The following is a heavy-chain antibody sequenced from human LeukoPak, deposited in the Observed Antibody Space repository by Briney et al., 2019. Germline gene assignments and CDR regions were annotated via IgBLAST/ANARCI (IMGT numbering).Heavy chain of an antibody. CDR2: TTYDGSDK. J-gene: IGHJ6*02. CDR3: AKDRGSYYYDMDV. D-gene: IGHD2-15*01. Sequence: GGSLRLSCAASGFIFGNFGMHWVRQAPGKGREGGAVTTYDGSDKYYADAVRGGVTISRDNSKNTLYLQMNSLSAEGAAVYYCAKDRGSYYYDMDVWGQGTTVTVS. V-gene: IGHV3-30*18. CDR1: GFIFGNFG.